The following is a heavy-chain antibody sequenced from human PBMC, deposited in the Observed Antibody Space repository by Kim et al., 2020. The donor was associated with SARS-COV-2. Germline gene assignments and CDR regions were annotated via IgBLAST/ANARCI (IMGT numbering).Heavy chain of an antibody. D-gene: IGHD2-15*01. J-gene: IGHJ4*02. CDR3: ARQACTGGNCFFDY. Sequence: SPSFQGQVTISADKSISTAYLQWSSLKASDTAIYYCARQACTGGNCFFDYWGQGTLVSVSS. V-gene: IGHV5-51*01.